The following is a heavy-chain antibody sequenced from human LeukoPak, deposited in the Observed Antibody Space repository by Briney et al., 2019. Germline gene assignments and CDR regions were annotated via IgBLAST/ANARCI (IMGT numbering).Heavy chain of an antibody. CDR1: GFTFSSYG. Sequence: GGSLRLSCAASGFTFSSYGMNWVRQAPGKGLEWVAVISYDGSNKYYAGSVKGRFTISRDNSKNTLYLQMNSLRAEDTAVYYCARGTMRLDSGRYFDYWGQGTLVTVSS. J-gene: IGHJ4*02. V-gene: IGHV3-30*03. CDR3: ARGTMRLDSGRYFDY. CDR2: ISYDGSNK. D-gene: IGHD1-26*01.